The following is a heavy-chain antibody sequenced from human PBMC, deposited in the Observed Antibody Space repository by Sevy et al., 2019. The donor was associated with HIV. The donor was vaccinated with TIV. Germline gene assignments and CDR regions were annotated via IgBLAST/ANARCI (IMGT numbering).Heavy chain of an antibody. CDR3: ARVSTMVQVVTYYFDY. J-gene: IGHJ4*02. CDR2: IHYSGST. D-gene: IGHD3-10*01. CDR1: DGSVSSSSCY. Sequence: SETLSLTCTVSDGSVSSSSCYWSWIRQPPGKGLEWIGYIHYSGSTDYNPSLKSRVTISVDTSKNQFSLKLSSVTAADTAVYYCARVSTMVQVVTYYFDYWGQGTLVTVSS. V-gene: IGHV4-61*01.